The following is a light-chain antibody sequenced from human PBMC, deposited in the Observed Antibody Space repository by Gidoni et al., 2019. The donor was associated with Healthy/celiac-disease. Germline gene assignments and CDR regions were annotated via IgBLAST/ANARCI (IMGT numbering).Light chain of an antibody. CDR2: WAS. V-gene: IGKV4-1*01. J-gene: IGKJ2*01. CDR3: QQYYSTPLT. Sequence: DIVRTQPPDSLAVSLGERATINCKSSQSVLYSSNNKNYLAWYQQKPGQPPKLLIYWASTRESGVPDRFSGSGSGTDFTLTISSLQAEDVAVYYCQQYYSTPLTFGQGTKLEVK. CDR1: QSVLYSSNNKNY.